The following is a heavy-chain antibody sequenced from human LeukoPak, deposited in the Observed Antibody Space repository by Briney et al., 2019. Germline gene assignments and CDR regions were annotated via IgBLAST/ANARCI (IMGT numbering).Heavy chain of an antibody. D-gene: IGHD3-10*01. CDR2: IGTAGDT. V-gene: IGHV3-13*04. Sequence: GGSLRLSCAASGFTFSSYDMHWVRQATGKGLEWVSAIGTAGDTYYPGSVKGRFTISRENAKNSLYLQMNSLRAGDTPVYYCARGGIWFGDRSLGYWGQGTLVTVSS. J-gene: IGHJ4*02. CDR1: GFTFSSYD. CDR3: ARGGIWFGDRSLGY.